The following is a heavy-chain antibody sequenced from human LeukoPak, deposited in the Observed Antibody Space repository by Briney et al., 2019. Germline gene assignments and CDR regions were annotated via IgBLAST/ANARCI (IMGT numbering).Heavy chain of an antibody. V-gene: IGHV5-51*01. D-gene: IGHD6-6*01. CDR3: ARHGGLQLGMGFDY. CDR1: GYRFTSYW. J-gene: IGHJ4*02. Sequence: GESLKISFKGSGYRFTSYWIGWVRQMPGKGLEWMGSIYPGDSDTRHSPSFQGQVTISADRSISTAYLQWSSPKASDTAMYYCARHGGLQLGMGFDYWGQGTLVTVSS. CDR2: IYPGDSDT.